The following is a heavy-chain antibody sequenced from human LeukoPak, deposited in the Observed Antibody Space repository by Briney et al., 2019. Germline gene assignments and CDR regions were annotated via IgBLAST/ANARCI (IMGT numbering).Heavy chain of an antibody. CDR2: INPNSGGT. Sequence: ASVKVSCKASGYTFTGYYMHWVRQAPGQGLEWMGWINPNSGGTNYAQKFQGRVTMTRDTSISTAYMELSRLRSDDTAVYYCAREAETPLLWFGGLYGHNWFDPWGQGTLVTVSS. CDR1: GYTFTGYY. D-gene: IGHD3-10*01. CDR3: AREAETPLLWFGGLYGHNWFDP. V-gene: IGHV1-2*02. J-gene: IGHJ5*02.